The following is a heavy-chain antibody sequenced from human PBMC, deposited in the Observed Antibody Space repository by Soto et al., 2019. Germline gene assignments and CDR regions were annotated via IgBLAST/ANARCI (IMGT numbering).Heavy chain of an antibody. J-gene: IGHJ4*02. CDR3: AKSIGGSSWYAPDY. CDR1: GFIFSSYG. D-gene: IGHD6-13*01. V-gene: IGHV3-30*18. Sequence: QVQLVDSGGGVVQPGRSLRLSCAASGFIFSSYGMHWFRQSPGEGLEWVAVMANDGSNEYYADSVKGRFTISRDNSKNTPYLQVNSLRPEATAVYYCAKSIGGSSWYAPDYWGQGTLVTVSS. CDR2: MANDGSNE.